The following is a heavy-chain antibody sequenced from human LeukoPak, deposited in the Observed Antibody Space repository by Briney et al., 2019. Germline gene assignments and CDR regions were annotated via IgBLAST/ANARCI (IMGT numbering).Heavy chain of an antibody. CDR2: ISGGGGST. CDR3: AKDLLESRGSSSWYYFDY. CDR1: GFTFDDYA. Sequence: GGSLRLSCAASGFTFDDYAMHWVRQAPGKGLEWVSAISGGGGSTFYADSVKGRFTISRDNSKNTLYLQMNSLRAEDTAVYYCAKDLLESRGSSSWYYFDYWGQGTLVTVSS. V-gene: IGHV3-23*01. D-gene: IGHD6-13*01. J-gene: IGHJ4*02.